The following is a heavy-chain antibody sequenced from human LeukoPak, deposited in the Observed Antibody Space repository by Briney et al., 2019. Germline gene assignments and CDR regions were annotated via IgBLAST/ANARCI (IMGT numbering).Heavy chain of an antibody. CDR2: ISWNSGSI. Sequence: GGSLRLSCAASGFTLDDYAMHWVRQASGKGLEWVSGISWNSGSIGYADSVKGRFTISRDNAKNSLYLQMNSLRAEDTALYYCAKESAYYYGSGSPEYYYYGMDVWGQGTTVTVSS. V-gene: IGHV3-9*01. D-gene: IGHD3-10*01. CDR3: AKESAYYYGSGSPEYYYYGMDV. J-gene: IGHJ6*02. CDR1: GFTLDDYA.